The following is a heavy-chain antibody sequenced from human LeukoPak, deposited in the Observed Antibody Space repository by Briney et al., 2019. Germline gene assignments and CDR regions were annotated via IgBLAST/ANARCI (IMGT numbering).Heavy chain of an antibody. Sequence: ASVKVSCKASGYTFTSYYMHWVRQAPGQGLEWMGIINPSDGFTSYAQKFQGRVTMTKDTSTSTVYMELSSLRSEDTAVCYCARTGYNYDYYYWGQGTLVTVSS. D-gene: IGHD5-18*01. CDR1: GYTFTSYY. J-gene: IGHJ4*02. CDR2: INPSDGFT. CDR3: ARTGYNYDYYY. V-gene: IGHV1-46*01.